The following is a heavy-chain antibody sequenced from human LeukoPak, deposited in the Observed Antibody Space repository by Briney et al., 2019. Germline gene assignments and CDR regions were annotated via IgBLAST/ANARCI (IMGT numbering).Heavy chain of an antibody. V-gene: IGHV3-30*02. CDR2: IRFDGSDE. CDR1: GFTFSNYW. J-gene: IGHJ4*02. Sequence: GGSLRLSCAASGFTFSNYWMTWVRQAPGKGLEWVAFIRFDGSDEHYADSVKGRFTISRDNSKNTLYLQMNSLRAEDTAVYYCAKDRRGSCNAGSCYCCDYWGRGALVTVSS. D-gene: IGHD2-15*01. CDR3: AKDRRGSCNAGSCYCCDY.